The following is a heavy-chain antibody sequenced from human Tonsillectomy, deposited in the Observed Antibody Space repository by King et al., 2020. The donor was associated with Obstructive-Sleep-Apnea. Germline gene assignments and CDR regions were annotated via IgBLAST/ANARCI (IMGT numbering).Heavy chain of an antibody. Sequence: PLQESGPGLVKPSQTLSLTCTVSGGSITSGDYNWSWTRQSPGKGLEWIGYLYYTGATFYNPSLKSRVTMSLDTSKNQSSLKLTSVTVADTAVYYCAGVPKANYYDSSGPFDSWGQGALVTVSS. CDR1: GGSITSGDYN. J-gene: IGHJ5*01. V-gene: IGHV4-30-4*01. CDR3: AGVPKANYYDSSGPFDS. CDR2: LYYTGAT. D-gene: IGHD3-22*01.